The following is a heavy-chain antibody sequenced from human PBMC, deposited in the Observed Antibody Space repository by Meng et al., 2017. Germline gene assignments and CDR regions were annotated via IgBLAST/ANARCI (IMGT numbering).Heavy chain of an antibody. J-gene: IGHJ6*02. CDR2: ISWDGGST. CDR3: ATNIGIVGATSYYYYGMDV. Sequence: GESLKISCAASGFTFDDYAMHWVRQAPGKCLEWVSLISWDGGSTYYADSVKGRFTISRDNSKNSLYLQMNSLRAEDTALYYCATNIGIVGATSYYYYGMDVWGQGTTVTVSS. CDR1: GFTFDDYA. V-gene: IGHV3-43D*03. D-gene: IGHD1-26*01.